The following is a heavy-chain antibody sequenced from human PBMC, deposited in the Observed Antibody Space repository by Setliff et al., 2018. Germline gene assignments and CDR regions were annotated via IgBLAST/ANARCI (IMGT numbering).Heavy chain of an antibody. V-gene: IGHV5-51*01. J-gene: IGHJ4*01. CDR2: IFPGNSNT. Sequence: SLKISCQGSGYSFTNNWIAWVRQIPGKGLECMGIIFPGNSNTRYSPPFQGQVTISVDKAINTAYLQWTSLKVSDTAMYFCARQGCGTTSCHSIDYWGQGTLVTVSS. CDR1: GYSFTNNW. D-gene: IGHD2-2*01. CDR3: ARQGCGTTSCHSIDY.